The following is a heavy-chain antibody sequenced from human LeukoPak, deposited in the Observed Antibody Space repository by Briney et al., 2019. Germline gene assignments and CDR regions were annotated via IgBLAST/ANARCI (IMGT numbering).Heavy chain of an antibody. CDR2: INHSGST. V-gene: IGHV4-34*01. J-gene: IGHJ4*02. CDR3: ARAPHSFDTSGSRYYFDY. Sequence: PSETLSLTCAVYGGSFSGYYWSWIRQPPGKGLEWIGEINHSGSTNYNPSLKSRVTISVDTSKNQFSLNLSSVTAADTAVYYCARAPHSFDTSGSRYYFDYWGQGALVTVSS. D-gene: IGHD3-22*01. CDR1: GGSFSGYY.